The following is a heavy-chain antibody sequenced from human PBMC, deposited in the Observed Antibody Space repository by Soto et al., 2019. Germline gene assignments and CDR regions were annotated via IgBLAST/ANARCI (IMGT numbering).Heavy chain of an antibody. CDR1: GFTFSSYG. CDR3: AGILLSGAFDI. CDR2: ISYDGSNK. J-gene: IGHJ3*02. Sequence: QVQLVESGGGVVQPGRSLRLSCAASGFTFSSYGMHWVRQAPGKGLEWVAVISYDGSNKYYADSVKGRFTISRDNSKNTLYLQMNSLRAEDTAVYYCAGILLSGAFDIWGQGTMVTVSS. D-gene: IGHD1-26*01. V-gene: IGHV3-30*03.